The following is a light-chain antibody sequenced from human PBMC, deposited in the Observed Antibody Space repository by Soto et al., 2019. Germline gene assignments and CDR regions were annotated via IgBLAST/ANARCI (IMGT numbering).Light chain of an antibody. Sequence: QSALTLPASVSGSPGQSITISCTGTSSDVGGYNYVSWYQQHPGKAPKLMIYDVSNRPSGVSNRFSGSKSGNTASLTISGIQAEYEAHDYCSSYTSSSTLVFGTGTKLTVL. CDR2: DVS. CDR3: SSYTSSSTLV. V-gene: IGLV2-14*01. J-gene: IGLJ1*01. CDR1: SSDVGGYNY.